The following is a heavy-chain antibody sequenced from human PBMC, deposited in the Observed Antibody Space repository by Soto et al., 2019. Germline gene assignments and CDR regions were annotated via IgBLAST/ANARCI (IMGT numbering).Heavy chain of an antibody. CDR3: ARAYRINGWSDYFFDY. CDR1: GDSFSGGDYY. J-gene: IGHJ4*02. Sequence: PSETLFLTCTVSGDSFSGGDYYWSLICQPTGKRLEWIGDIYYTGFTFYNPDLKSRLTISLDSSKKQFSLRLNSVTAADTAVYFCARAYRINGWSDYFFDYWGQGTLDTASS. D-gene: IGHD6-19*01. CDR2: IYYTGFT. V-gene: IGHV4-30-4*08.